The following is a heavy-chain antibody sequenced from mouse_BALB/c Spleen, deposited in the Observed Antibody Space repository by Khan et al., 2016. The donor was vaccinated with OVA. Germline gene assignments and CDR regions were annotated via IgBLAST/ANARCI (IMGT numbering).Heavy chain of an antibody. J-gene: IGHJ3*01. CDR2: IIYTGYT. D-gene: IGHD2-12*01. CDR1: ADSITSGY. CDR3: ARSTYRYAFVY. V-gene: IGHV3-8*02. Sequence: EVQLQESGPSLVKPSQTLSLTCSVTADSITSGYWNWIRKFPGNKLEYMGYIIYTGYTYYNPSLKSRISITRHTSKNQYYLQLSSVTDEDTATYYCARSTYRYAFVYWGQGTLVTVSA.